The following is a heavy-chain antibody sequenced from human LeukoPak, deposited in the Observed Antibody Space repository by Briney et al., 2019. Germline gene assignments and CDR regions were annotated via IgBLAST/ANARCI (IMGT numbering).Heavy chain of an antibody. D-gene: IGHD3-10*01. J-gene: IGHJ6*04. V-gene: IGHV1-46*01. Sequence: GASVKVSCKASGYTFTSFYMHWVRQAPGQGLEWMGILNPSSGSTSYAQKFQGRVTMTRDTSTSTVYMELSSLRSEDTAVYYCARGYGSGRYYYGMDVWGKGTTVTVSS. CDR2: LNPSSGST. CDR3: ARGYGSGRYYYGMDV. CDR1: GYTFTSFY.